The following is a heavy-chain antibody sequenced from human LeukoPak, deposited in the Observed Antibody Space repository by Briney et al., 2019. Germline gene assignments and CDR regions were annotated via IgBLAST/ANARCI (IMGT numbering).Heavy chain of an antibody. CDR2: INSEGSST. CDR3: ATLSDIVVVPAAADYYYYMDV. D-gene: IGHD2-2*01. CDR1: GFTFSSYW. J-gene: IGHJ6*03. Sequence: SGGSLRLSCAASGFTFSSYWMHWVRQAPGKGLVWVSRINSEGSSTSYADSVKGRFTISRDNAKNTLYLQMNSLRAEDTAVYYCATLSDIVVVPAAADYYYYMDVWGKGTTVTVSS. V-gene: IGHV3-74*01.